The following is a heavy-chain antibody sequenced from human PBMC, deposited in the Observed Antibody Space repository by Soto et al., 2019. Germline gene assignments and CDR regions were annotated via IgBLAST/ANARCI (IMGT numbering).Heavy chain of an antibody. Sequence: QVQLVQSGAEVKKPGSSVKVSCKASGGTFSSYTISWVRQAPGQGLEWMGRIIPILGIANYAQKFQGRVTITADKSTSAAYMELSSLRSEDTAVYYGARSVVGATQPHYCDYWGQGTLVTVSS. CDR2: IIPILGIA. CDR3: ARSVVGATQPHYCDY. V-gene: IGHV1-69*02. CDR1: GGTFSSYT. J-gene: IGHJ4*02. D-gene: IGHD1-26*01.